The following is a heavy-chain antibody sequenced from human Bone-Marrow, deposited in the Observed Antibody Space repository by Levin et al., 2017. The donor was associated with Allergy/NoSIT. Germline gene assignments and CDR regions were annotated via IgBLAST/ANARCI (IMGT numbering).Heavy chain of an antibody. Sequence: GESLKISCSASGFTISVYWMSWVRQAPGKGLEWVANIKEDGTVKDHVGSVKGRFTISRDNAKNSVYLQMNSLRAEDTAVYYCARVKAYDVSDVWGQGTTVTVS. V-gene: IGHV3-7*01. CDR3: ARVKAYDVSDV. CDR1: GFTISVYW. CDR2: IKEDGTVK. D-gene: IGHD3-16*01. J-gene: IGHJ6*02.